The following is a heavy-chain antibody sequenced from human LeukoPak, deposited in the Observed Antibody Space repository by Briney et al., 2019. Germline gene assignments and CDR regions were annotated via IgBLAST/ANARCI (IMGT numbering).Heavy chain of an antibody. CDR3: ARSPHILTGENFDF. CDR2: IYYSGST. CDR1: GGSLSSSSYY. Sequence: SETLSLTCTVSGGSLSSSSYYWGWIRQPPGKGLEWIGSIYYSGSTYYNPSLKSRVTISVDTSKNQFSLKLSSVTAADTAVYYCARSPHILTGENFDFWGQGTLLTVSS. D-gene: IGHD3-9*01. V-gene: IGHV4-39*07. J-gene: IGHJ4*02.